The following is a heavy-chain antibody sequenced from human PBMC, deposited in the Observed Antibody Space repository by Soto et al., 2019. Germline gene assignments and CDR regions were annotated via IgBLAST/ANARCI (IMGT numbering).Heavy chain of an antibody. CDR3: ATTRGIAVGGSFDH. D-gene: IGHD6-13*01. V-gene: IGHV4-39*01. CDR2: FYSGST. CDR1: GASISSRSSY. J-gene: IGHJ5*02. Sequence: SETLSLTCIVSGASISSRSSYCGWIRQPPGKGLEWVGTFYSGSTYNNPSLRSRVTISVDTSKNQFSLKLSSVAAEDTAIYYCATTRGIAVGGSFDHWGQGTLVTVSS.